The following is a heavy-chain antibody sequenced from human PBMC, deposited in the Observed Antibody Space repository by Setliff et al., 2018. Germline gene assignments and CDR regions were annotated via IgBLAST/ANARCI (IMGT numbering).Heavy chain of an antibody. Sequence: LSLTCTVSGGSISSYYWSWIRQPPGKGLEWIGSIYYSGSTNYNPSLKSRVTISVDTSKNHFSLKLSSVTAADTAVYYCASGGFGVYYFDYWGQGTLVTVSS. V-gene: IGHV4-59*01. J-gene: IGHJ4*02. CDR1: GGSISSYY. CDR2: IYYSGST. CDR3: ASGGFGVYYFDY. D-gene: IGHD2-8*01.